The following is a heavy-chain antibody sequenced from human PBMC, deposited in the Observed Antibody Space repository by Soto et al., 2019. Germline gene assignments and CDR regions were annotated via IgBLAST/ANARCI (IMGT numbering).Heavy chain of an antibody. Sequence: SETLSLTCTPSGGSISRGDYYWSWIRQTTGKGLEWIGSIYYSGSIYYNPSLKSRVTISVDTSKNQFSLKLSSVTGADTAVYYCALDIPTMTTAVRYFDPAWGQGTLVTVSS. D-gene: IGHD3-9*01. CDR2: IYYSGSI. CDR1: GGSISRGDYY. J-gene: IGHJ5*02. V-gene: IGHV4-30-4*01. CDR3: ALDIPTMTTAVRYFDPA.